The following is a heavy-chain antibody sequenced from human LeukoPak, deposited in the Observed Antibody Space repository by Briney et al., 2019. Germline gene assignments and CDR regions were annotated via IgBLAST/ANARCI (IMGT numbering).Heavy chain of an antibody. CDR3: ARDHSSSWDDAAFDI. Sequence: SETLSLTCTVSGGSISSYYWSWIRQPPGKGLEWIGYIYYSGSTNYNPSLKSRVTISVDTSKNQFSLKLSSVTAADTAVYYCARDHSSSWDDAAFDIWGQGTMVTVSS. CDR2: IYYSGST. D-gene: IGHD6-13*01. V-gene: IGHV4-59*12. CDR1: GGSISSYY. J-gene: IGHJ3*02.